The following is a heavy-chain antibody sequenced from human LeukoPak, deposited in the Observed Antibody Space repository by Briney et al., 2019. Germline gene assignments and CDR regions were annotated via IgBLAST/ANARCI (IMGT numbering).Heavy chain of an antibody. CDR2: IYSSGTT. D-gene: IGHD6-13*01. CDR3: ARRGRQGVAAAGTISYYYYYMDV. V-gene: IGHV4-59*08. CDR1: GGSISSYY. Sequence: SETLSLTCTVSGGSISSYYWNWIRQPPGKGLEWIGYIYSSGTTNYNPSLRSRVSMSVDTSKNQFSLRLSSVTAADTAVYYCARRGRQGVAAAGTISYYYYYMDVWGKGTTVTISS. J-gene: IGHJ6*03.